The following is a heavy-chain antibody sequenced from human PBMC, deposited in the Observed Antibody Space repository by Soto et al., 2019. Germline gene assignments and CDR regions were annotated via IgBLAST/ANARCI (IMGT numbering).Heavy chain of an antibody. V-gene: IGHV4-59*08. CDR1: GGSISSYY. CDR3: GRGYDSSGTFDY. Sequence: SETLSLTCTVSGGSISSYYWSWIRQPPGKGLEWIGYIYYSGSTNYSPSLKSRVTISVDTSKNQFSLKLSSVTAADTAVYYCGRGYDSSGTFDYWGQGTLVTVSS. CDR2: IYYSGST. D-gene: IGHD3-22*01. J-gene: IGHJ4*02.